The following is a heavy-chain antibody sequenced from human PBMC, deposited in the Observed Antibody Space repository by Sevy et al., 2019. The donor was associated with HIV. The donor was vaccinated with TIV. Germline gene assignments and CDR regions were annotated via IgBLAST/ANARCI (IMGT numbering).Heavy chain of an antibody. Sequence: GGSLRLSCAASGFTFSSSAMNWVRQAPGKGLEWVSGIISSGDITYYPDSAKGRFTISRDNSKNTLYLQINSLRVEDTAIYYCAKRSNENFFDYWGQGSLVTVSS. CDR3: AKRSNENFFDY. J-gene: IGHJ4*02. V-gene: IGHV3-23*01. D-gene: IGHD2-8*01. CDR2: IISSGDIT. CDR1: GFTFSSSA.